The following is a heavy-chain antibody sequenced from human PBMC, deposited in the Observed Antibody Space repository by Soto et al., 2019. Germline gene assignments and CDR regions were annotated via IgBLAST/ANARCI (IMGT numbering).Heavy chain of an antibody. CDR2: ISYDGSKK. CDR3: ATSTGTTTEGTFDL. V-gene: IGHV3-30*03. CDR1: GFTFSSYG. D-gene: IGHD1-7*01. J-gene: IGHJ3*01. Sequence: GGSLRLSCAASGFTFSSYGMHWVRQAPGKGLEWVAVISYDGSKKFYADSVKGRFTMSRDNSQNTLYLQMNSLRVEDTAVYYCATSTGTTTEGTFDLWGLGAMVTVSS.